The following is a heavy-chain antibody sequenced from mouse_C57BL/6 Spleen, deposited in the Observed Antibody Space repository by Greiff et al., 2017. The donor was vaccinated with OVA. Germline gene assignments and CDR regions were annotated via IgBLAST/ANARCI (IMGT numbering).Heavy chain of an antibody. D-gene: IGHD1-1*01. CDR3: ARSVITTSGAMDY. J-gene: IGHJ4*01. CDR2: IYPRSGNT. Sequence: QVQLQQSGAELARPGASVKLSCKASGYTFTSFGISWVKQRTGQGLEWIGEIYPRSGNTYYNEKFKGKATLTADKSSSTAYMELRSLTSEDSAVYFCARSVITTSGAMDYWGQGTSVTVSS. V-gene: IGHV1-81*01. CDR1: GYTFTSFG.